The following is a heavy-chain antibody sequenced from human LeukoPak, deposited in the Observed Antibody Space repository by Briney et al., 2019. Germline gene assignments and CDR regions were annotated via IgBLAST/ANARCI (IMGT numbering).Heavy chain of an antibody. CDR3: ARAHDYYYDSSGYYLPPRGNGAFDI. CDR1: GYTFTSYY. Sequence: ASVKVSCKASGYTFTSYYMHWVRQAPGQGLEWMGIINPSGGSTSYAQRFQGRVTMTRDTSTSTVYMELSSLRSEDTAVYYCARAHDYYYDSSGYYLPPRGNGAFDIWGQGTMVIVSS. V-gene: IGHV1-46*01. D-gene: IGHD3-22*01. CDR2: INPSGGST. J-gene: IGHJ3*02.